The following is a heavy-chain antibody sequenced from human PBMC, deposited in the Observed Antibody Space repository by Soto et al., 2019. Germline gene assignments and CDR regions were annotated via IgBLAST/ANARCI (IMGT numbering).Heavy chain of an antibody. Sequence: SETLSLTCAVSGGSISSSNWWSWVRQPPGKGLEWIGEIYHIGSTNYNPSLKSRVTISVDKSKNQFSLKLSSVTAADTAVYYCARARYRDQLPKPFDYWGQGTLVTVSS. CDR3: ARARYRDQLPKPFDY. D-gene: IGHD2-2*01. CDR2: IYHIGST. CDR1: GGSISSSNW. V-gene: IGHV4-4*02. J-gene: IGHJ4*02.